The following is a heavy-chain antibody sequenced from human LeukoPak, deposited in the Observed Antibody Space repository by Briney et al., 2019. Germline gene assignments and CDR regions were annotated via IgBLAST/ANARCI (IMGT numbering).Heavy chain of an antibody. CDR3: ARVNGYRQAIVVVPAALFDP. V-gene: IGHV4-59*01. J-gene: IGHJ5*02. D-gene: IGHD2-2*01. CDR2: IYYSGST. CDR1: GGSISSYY. Sequence: SETLSLTCTVSGGSISSYYWSWIRQPPGKGLEWIGYIYYSGSTNYNPSLKSRVTISVDTSKNQFSLKLSSVTAADTAVYYCARVNGYRQAIVVVPAALFDPWGQGTLVTVSS.